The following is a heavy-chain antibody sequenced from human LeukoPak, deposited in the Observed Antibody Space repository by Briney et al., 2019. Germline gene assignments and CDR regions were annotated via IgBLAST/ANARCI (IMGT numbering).Heavy chain of an antibody. CDR3: AKHSSSVRAYFAY. V-gene: IGHV4-4*07. J-gene: IGHJ4*02. D-gene: IGHD6-13*01. CDR1: GGSISSYY. Sequence: SETLSLTCTVSGGSISSYYWSWLRQPAGKGLEWIGRIYTSGSTNYNPSLKSRVTMSVDTSKNQFSLKLSSVTAADTAVYYCAKHSSSVRAYFAYWGQGTLVTVSS. CDR2: IYTSGST.